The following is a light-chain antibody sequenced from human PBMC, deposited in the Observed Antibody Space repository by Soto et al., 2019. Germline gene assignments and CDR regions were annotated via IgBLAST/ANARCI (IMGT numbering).Light chain of an antibody. CDR3: QQYGSSPRT. V-gene: IGKV3-20*01. CDR2: GAS. Sequence: EIGLTQSPGTLSLFPGDRATLSCRAGQSVSSSYLAWYQQRPGQAPRLLIYGASSRATCIPDRFSGSGSGTDFTLTISRLEPEDFAVYYCQQYGSSPRTFGQGTKVDIK. J-gene: IGKJ1*01. CDR1: QSVSSSY.